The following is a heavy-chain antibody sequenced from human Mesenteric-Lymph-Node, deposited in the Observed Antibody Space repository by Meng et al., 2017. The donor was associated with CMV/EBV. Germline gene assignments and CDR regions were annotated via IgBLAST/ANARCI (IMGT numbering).Heavy chain of an antibody. V-gene: IGHV3-30*03. CDR3: ARGSTVSGNWHFDY. Sequence: GGSLRLSCAASGFTLSPYGMHWVRQAPGKGLEWVAVISNDGSHKYYADSVKGRFTISRDNSKSTLYLQMNSLRAEDTAVYYCARGSTVSGNWHFDYWGQGTLVTVSS. CDR2: ISNDGSHK. CDR1: GFTLSPYG. J-gene: IGHJ4*02. D-gene: IGHD4-17*01.